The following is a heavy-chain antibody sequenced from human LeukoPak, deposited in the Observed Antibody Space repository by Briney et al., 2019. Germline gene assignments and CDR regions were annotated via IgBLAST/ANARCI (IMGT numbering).Heavy chain of an antibody. CDR3: ARVGIAAAGESELDY. D-gene: IGHD6-13*01. CDR2: INAGNGNT. J-gene: IGHJ4*02. CDR1: GYTFTSYV. Sequence: ASVKVSCKASGYTFTSYVIHWVRQAPGQRLEWMGWINAGNGNTKYSQEFQDRVTITRDTSASTVYMELSSLRSGDMAVYYCARVGIAAAGESELDYWGQGTLVTVSS. V-gene: IGHV1-3*03.